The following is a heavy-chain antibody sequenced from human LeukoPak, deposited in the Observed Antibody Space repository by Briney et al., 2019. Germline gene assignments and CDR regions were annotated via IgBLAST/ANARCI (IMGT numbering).Heavy chain of an antibody. CDR1: GFTFSSYA. J-gene: IGHJ4*02. D-gene: IGHD1-26*01. Sequence: GGSLRLSCAASGFTFSSYAMHWVRQAPGKGLEWVAVISYDGSNKYYADSVKGRFTISRDNSKNTLYLQMNSLRAEDTAVYYCARDPESGSYYFPYYFDYWGQGTLVTVSS. V-gene: IGHV3-30*04. CDR3: ARDPESGSYYFPYYFDY. CDR2: ISYDGSNK.